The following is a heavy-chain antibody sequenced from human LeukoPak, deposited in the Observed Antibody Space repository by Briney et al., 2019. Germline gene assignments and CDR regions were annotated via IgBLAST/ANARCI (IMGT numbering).Heavy chain of an antibody. CDR3: ARAIVGASIVPGSFDY. Sequence: SVTVSCKASGGTFSSYALSWVRQAPGQGLEWMGGIIPIFGTANYAQKFQGRVTITADESTSTAYMELSSLRSEDTAVYYCARAIVGASIVPGSFDYWGQGTLVTVSS. CDR1: GGTFSSYA. CDR2: IIPIFGTA. V-gene: IGHV1-69*13. J-gene: IGHJ4*02. D-gene: IGHD1-26*01.